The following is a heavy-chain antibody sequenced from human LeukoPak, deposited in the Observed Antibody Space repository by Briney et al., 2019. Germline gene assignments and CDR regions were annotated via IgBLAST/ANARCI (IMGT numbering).Heavy chain of an antibody. CDR2: IIPIFGTA. Sequence: SVKVSCKASGGTFSSYAISWARQAPGQGLEWMGGIIPIFGTANYAQKFQGRVTITTDESTSTAYMELSSLRSEDTAVYYCARARDYSSSWYYMDVWGKGTTVTVSS. D-gene: IGHD6-13*01. CDR1: GGTFSSYA. CDR3: ARARDYSSSWYYMDV. V-gene: IGHV1-69*05. J-gene: IGHJ6*03.